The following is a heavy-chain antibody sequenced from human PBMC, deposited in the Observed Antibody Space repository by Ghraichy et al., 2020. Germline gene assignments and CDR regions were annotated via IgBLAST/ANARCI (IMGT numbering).Heavy chain of an antibody. V-gene: IGHV4-59*01. D-gene: IGHD6-13*01. CDR2: IYYSGST. Sequence: SETLSLTCTVSGGSISSYYWSWIRQPPGKGLEWIWYIYYSGSTNYNPSLKSRVTISVDTSKNQFSLKLSSVTAADTAVYYCARVNIAAAGTDLGNWFDPWGQGILVTVSS. J-gene: IGHJ5*02. CDR3: ARVNIAAAGTDLGNWFDP. CDR1: GGSISSYY.